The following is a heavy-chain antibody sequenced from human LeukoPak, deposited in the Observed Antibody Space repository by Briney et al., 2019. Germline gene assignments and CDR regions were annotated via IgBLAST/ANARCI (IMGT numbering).Heavy chain of an antibody. CDR2: IYHSGSS. J-gene: IGHJ6*02. V-gene: IGHV4-30-2*01. Sequence: SETLSLTGAVYGGSFGEYSWSWIRQPPGKGLEWIGNIYHSGSSHYNPSLKSRVTISVDGSKNQFSLELSSVTAADTAVYYCARGPYYGMDVWGQGTTVTVSS. CDR3: ARGPYYGMDV. CDR1: GGSFGEYS.